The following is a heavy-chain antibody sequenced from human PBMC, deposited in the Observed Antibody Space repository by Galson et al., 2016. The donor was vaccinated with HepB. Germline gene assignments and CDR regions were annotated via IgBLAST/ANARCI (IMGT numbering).Heavy chain of an antibody. CDR3: ARGGYSPMDV. D-gene: IGHD2-15*01. V-gene: IGHV4-61*01. Sequence: SETLSLTCTVSGGSVSSASYFWSWIRQPPGKGLEWIGDIYYTGSTNYNPSLKSRVTISVDTSKNQFSLKLSSVTAADTAVYYCARGGYSPMDVWGQGTTVTVSS. CDR1: GGSVSSASYF. J-gene: IGHJ6*02. CDR2: IYYTGST.